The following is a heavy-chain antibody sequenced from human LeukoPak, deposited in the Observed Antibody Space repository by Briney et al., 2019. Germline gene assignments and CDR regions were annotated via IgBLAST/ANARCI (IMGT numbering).Heavy chain of an antibody. V-gene: IGHV1-24*01. CDR1: GYTLTELS. J-gene: IGHJ6*04. CDR2: FDPEDGET. CDR3: AAAGQITMALYYYYGMDV. D-gene: IGHD3-10*01. Sequence: ASVKVSCKVSGYTLTELSMHWVRQAPGKGLEWMGGFDPEDGETIYAQKFQGRVTMTEDTSTDTAYMELSSLRSEDTAVYYCAAAGQITMALYYYYGMDVGGKGTRAPVS.